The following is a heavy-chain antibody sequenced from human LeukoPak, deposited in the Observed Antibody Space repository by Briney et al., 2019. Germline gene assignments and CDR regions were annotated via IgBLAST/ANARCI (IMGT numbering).Heavy chain of an antibody. J-gene: IGHJ1*01. CDR2: IKSKTDGGTT. Sequence: GGSLRLSCAASGLAFNNAWMTWVRQAPGKGLEWVGRIKSKTDGGTTDYAAPVQGRFTISRDDSKNTLYLQMNSVKTEDTAVYYCTPLTYHYDSSGYYYVGCFQHWGQGTLVTVSS. CDR3: TPLTYHYDSSGYYYVGCFQH. CDR1: GLAFNNAW. D-gene: IGHD3-22*01. V-gene: IGHV3-15*05.